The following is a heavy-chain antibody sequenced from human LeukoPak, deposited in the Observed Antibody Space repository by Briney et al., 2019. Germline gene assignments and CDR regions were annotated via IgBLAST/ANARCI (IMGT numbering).Heavy chain of an antibody. CDR1: GFSLTTYE. CDR3: ARDRRVGATWSVGAFDI. J-gene: IGHJ3*02. D-gene: IGHD1-26*01. CDR2: ISSSGDSI. V-gene: IGHV3-48*03. Sequence: GGSLRLSCAASGFSLTTYEMNWVRQAPGKGLEWVSYISSSGDSIYYADSVKGRFTISRDNAKSSLSLQMNSLRAEDTAIYYCARDRRVGATWSVGAFDIWGQGTTVTVSS.